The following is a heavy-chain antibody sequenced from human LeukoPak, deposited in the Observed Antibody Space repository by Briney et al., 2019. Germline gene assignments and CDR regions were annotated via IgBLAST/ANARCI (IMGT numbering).Heavy chain of an antibody. V-gene: IGHV3-23*01. CDR3: AKDLYSSGWYYFDY. J-gene: IGHJ4*02. CDR1: GFTFSSYA. Sequence: PGGSLRLSCAASGFTFSSYAMSWARQAPGKGLEWVSAISGSGGSTYYADSVKGRFTISRDNSKNTLYLQMNSLRAEDTAVYYCAKDLYSSGWYYFDYWGQGTLVTVSS. CDR2: ISGSGGST. D-gene: IGHD6-19*01.